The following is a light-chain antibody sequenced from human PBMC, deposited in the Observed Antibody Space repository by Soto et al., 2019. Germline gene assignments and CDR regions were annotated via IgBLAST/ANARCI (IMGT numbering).Light chain of an antibody. Sequence: QSALTQPRSVSGSPGQSVTISCTGTSSDVGGYNFVSWYQQHPGKAPKLIIYVVTERPSGVPDRFSGSKSGNTASLTISGLQAEDEADYYRCSYAGRSWVFGGGTKLTVL. CDR3: CSYAGRSWV. CDR2: VVT. CDR1: SSDVGGYNF. J-gene: IGLJ3*02. V-gene: IGLV2-11*01.